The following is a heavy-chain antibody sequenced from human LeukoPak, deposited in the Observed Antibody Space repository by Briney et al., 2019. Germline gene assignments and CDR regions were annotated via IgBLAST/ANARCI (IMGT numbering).Heavy chain of an antibody. Sequence: GGSLRLSCAPSGFTVSSNYMSWVRPAPGGGRGWVSVIYSGGTTYYADSVKGRFTISRDNAKNTLYLHMNSLRAEDTAVYYCARDIEAPGIAFDIWGRGTMVTVSS. CDR2: IYSGGTT. D-gene: IGHD6-13*01. CDR1: GFTVSSNY. CDR3: ARDIEAPGIAFDI. J-gene: IGHJ3*02. V-gene: IGHV3-66*01.